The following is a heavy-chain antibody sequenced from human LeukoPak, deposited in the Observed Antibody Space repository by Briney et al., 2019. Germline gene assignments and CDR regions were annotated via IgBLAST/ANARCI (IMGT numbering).Heavy chain of an antibody. V-gene: IGHV3-66*01. CDR2: IYSGGST. CDR1: GFTVSSNY. Sequence: GGSLRLSCAASGFTVSSNYMSWVRQAPGKGLEWVSVIYSGGSTYYADSVKGRFTISRDNSKNTLYLQMNSLRAEDTAVYYCARVSSWSGSYNYWGQGTLVTVSS. D-gene: IGHD1-26*01. CDR3: ARVSSWSGSYNY. J-gene: IGHJ4*02.